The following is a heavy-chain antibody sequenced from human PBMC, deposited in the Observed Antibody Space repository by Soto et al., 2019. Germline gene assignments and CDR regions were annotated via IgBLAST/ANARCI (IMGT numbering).Heavy chain of an antibody. V-gene: IGHV4-59*01. D-gene: IGHD2-21*02. CDR3: TRDGDGRMTTNPYYYYGVDV. CDR1: GGSISGYY. Sequence: SETLSLTCTVSGGSISGYYWSWIRQPPGKGLEWIGNVYYSGGAKYNPSVKRRVSISVDTSKNQFSLNLSSVTAADTAVYYCTRDGDGRMTTNPYYYYGVDVWGPGITVTVSS. CDR2: VYYSGGA. J-gene: IGHJ6*02.